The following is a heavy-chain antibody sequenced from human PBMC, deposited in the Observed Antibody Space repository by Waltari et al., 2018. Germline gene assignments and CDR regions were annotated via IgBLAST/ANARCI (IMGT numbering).Heavy chain of an antibody. CDR3: ATDTFYGQYYYYYMDV. CDR2: IYSGGSST. Sequence: EVQLLESGGGLVQPGGSLRLSCAASGFTFSSYAMSWVRQAPGKGLEWVSVIYSGGSSTYYADSVKGRFTISRDNSKNTLYLQMNSLRAEDTAVYYCATDTFYGQYYYYYMDVWGKGTTVTVSS. V-gene: IGHV3-23*03. D-gene: IGHD3-10*01. J-gene: IGHJ6*03. CDR1: GFTFSSYA.